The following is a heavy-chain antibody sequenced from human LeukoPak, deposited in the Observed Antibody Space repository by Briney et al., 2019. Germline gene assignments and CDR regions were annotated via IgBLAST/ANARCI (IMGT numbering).Heavy chain of an antibody. V-gene: IGHV3-23*01. CDR2: ISGSGGST. CDR3: AKSFGSGSLLGFNY. Sequence: GGTLRLSCAASGFTFRSYGMSCVRQAPGKGLEWVSAISGSGGSTYYADSVKGRFTISRDNSKNTLYLQMNSMRAEDMAVYYCAKSFGSGSLLGFNYWGQGTLVTVSS. D-gene: IGHD3-10*01. CDR1: GFTFRSYG. J-gene: IGHJ4*02.